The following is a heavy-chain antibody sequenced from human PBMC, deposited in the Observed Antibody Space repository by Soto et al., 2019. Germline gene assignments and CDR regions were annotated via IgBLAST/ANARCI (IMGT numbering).Heavy chain of an antibody. CDR2: ISGSGGST. J-gene: IGHJ4*02. D-gene: IGHD3-3*01. V-gene: IGHV3-23*01. Sequence: GGSLRLSCAASGFTFSSYAMSWVRQAPGKGLEWVSAISGSGGSTYYADSVKGRFTISRDNSKNTLYLQMNSLRAEDTAVYYCAVAPDRDRFWSGYENYWGQGTLVTVSS. CDR1: GFTFSSYA. CDR3: AVAPDRDRFWSGYENY.